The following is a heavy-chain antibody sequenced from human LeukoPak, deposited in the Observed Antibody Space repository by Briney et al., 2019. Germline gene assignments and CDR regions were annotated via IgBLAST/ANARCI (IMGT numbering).Heavy chain of an antibody. D-gene: IGHD6-19*01. Sequence: GGSLRLSCAASGFTFSSSAMSWVRQAPGKGLEWVSAISGSGGSTYYADPVKGRFTISRDNAKNTPYLQISSLRAEDTAVYYCAKSLRSSGWSEEHWGQGTLVTVSS. V-gene: IGHV3-23*01. J-gene: IGHJ4*02. CDR2: ISGSGGST. CDR3: AKSLRSSGWSEEH. CDR1: GFTFSSSA.